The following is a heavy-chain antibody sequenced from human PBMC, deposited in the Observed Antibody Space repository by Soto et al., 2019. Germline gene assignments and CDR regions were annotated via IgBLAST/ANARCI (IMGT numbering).Heavy chain of an antibody. V-gene: IGHV1-69*19. CDR1: GGTFSKDA. Sequence: QVQLVQSGAEVKKPGSSVTVSCKTSGGTFSKDAINWVRQAPGQGLEWMGLLIPVFGLPIYAQTFQGRIRIPTDESTRTVCMDLSSLRSENTAVDYCTRVLVYTGEPGKTRYYAMDVWGQGTTVSVYS. CDR2: LIPVFGLP. CDR3: TRVLVYTGEPGKTRYYAMDV. J-gene: IGHJ6*02. D-gene: IGHD2-8*02.